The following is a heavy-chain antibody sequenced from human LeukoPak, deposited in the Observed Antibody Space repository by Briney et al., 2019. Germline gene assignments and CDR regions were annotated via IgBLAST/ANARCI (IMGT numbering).Heavy chain of an antibody. J-gene: IGHJ4*02. CDR3: ARDLSGVTGYTYGRGIDY. CDR2: IYHSGST. CDR1: GASISGSGYY. D-gene: IGHD5-18*01. Sequence: SETLSLTCTVSGASISGSGYYWGWVRQPPGKGLEWIGEIYHSGSTNYNPSLKSRVTISVDKSKNQFSLKLSSVTAADTAVYYCARDLSGVTGYTYGRGIDYWGQGTLVTVSS. V-gene: IGHV4-39*07.